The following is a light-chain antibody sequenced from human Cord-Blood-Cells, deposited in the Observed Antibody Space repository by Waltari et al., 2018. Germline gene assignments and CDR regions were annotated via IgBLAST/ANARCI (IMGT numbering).Light chain of an antibody. CDR2: LGS. Sequence: DIVMTQSPLSQPVTHGAPASISFRSSQSLLHSNGYNYLDWYLQKPGQSPQLLIYLGSNRASGVPDRFSGSGSGTDFTLKISRVEAEDVGVYYCMQALQTPLTFGGGTKVEIK. V-gene: IGKV2-28*01. CDR1: QSLLHSNGYNY. J-gene: IGKJ4*01. CDR3: MQALQTPLT.